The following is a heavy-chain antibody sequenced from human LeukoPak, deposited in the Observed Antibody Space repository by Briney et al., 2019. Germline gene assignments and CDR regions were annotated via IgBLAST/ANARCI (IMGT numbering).Heavy chain of an antibody. CDR1: GFTFTRYT. CDR3: ARDSPQYYFDY. J-gene: IGHJ4*02. V-gene: IGHV3-21*01. Sequence: PGGSLRLSCVASGFTFTRYTMNWVRQAPGKGLEWVSSVSSGSTYIHYADSVKGRFTISRDNANNSVYLQMNSLRAEDTAVYYCARDSPQYYFDYWGQGTLVTVSS. CDR2: VSSGSTYI.